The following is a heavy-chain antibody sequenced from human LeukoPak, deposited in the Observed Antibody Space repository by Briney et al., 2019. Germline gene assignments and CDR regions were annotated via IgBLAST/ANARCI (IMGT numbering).Heavy chain of an antibody. CDR3: ADPPSDF. CDR2: INQDGSEK. V-gene: IGHV3-7*01. J-gene: IGHJ4*02. Sequence: PGGSLRLSCATSGFNFNSKWMTWARQAPGKGLEWVANINQDGSEKYHGDSVKGRFTISRDNAKSSLFLEMSSLRAEDTAVYYCADPPSDFWGQGTLVAVSS. CDR1: GFNFNSKW.